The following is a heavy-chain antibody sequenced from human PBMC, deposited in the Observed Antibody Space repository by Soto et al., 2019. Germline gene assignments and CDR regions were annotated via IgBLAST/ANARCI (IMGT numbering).Heavy chain of an antibody. D-gene: IGHD3-16*01. CDR1: GFSFSSIW. Sequence: EVQLVESGGGLVQPGGSLSLSCAASGFSFSSIWMAWARQAPGKGLEWVANIKEDGSKRNYVDSVKGRFTISRDNARNSLSLQMNSLRADDTAVYYCARQREHWGYYMDAWGKGTTVIVSS. J-gene: IGHJ6*03. V-gene: IGHV3-7*01. CDR2: IKEDGSKR. CDR3: ARQREHWGYYMDA.